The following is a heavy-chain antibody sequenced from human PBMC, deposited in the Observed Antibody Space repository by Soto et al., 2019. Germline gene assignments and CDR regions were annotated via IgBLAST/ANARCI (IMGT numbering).Heavy chain of an antibody. V-gene: IGHV1-46*01. J-gene: IGHJ4*02. CDR3: AGRGGGNSPDY. Sequence: QVQLVQSGAEVKKPGASVKGSCKASGYSISDFYMHWVRQAPGQRLEWMGIGMHSCGTTYAQQFQGRVTMTWDTTPSIVYLELSSLISEDTAVYYCAGRGGGNSPDYWGQGTLVTVSS. D-gene: IGHD2-21*02. CDR2: GMHSCGTT. CDR1: GYSISDFY.